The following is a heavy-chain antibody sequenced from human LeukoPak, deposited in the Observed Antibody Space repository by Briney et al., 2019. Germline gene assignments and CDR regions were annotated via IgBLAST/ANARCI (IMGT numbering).Heavy chain of an antibody. CDR2: IYTSGST. J-gene: IGHJ1*01. V-gene: IGHV4-4*07. CDR1: GGSISSYY. CDR3: ARDSSSWSSPEYFQH. D-gene: IGHD6-13*01. Sequence: SETLSLTCTVSGGSISSYYWSWIRQRAGKGLEWIGRIYTSGSTNYNPSLKSRVTMSVDTSKNQFSLKLSSVTAADTAVYYCARDSSSWSSPEYFQHWGQGTLVTVSS.